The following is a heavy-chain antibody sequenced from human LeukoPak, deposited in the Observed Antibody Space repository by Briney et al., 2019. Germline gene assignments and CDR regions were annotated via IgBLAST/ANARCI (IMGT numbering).Heavy chain of an antibody. V-gene: IGHV3-21*01. D-gene: IGHD2-15*01. CDR1: GFTFSSYS. J-gene: IGHJ4*02. Sequence: GGSLRLSCAASGFTFSSYSMNWVRQAPGKGLEWVSSISSSSSYIYYADSVKGRFTISRDNAKNSLYLQMNSLRAEDTAVYYCARSVVVVAAIGYWGQGTLVTVFS. CDR2: ISSSSSYI. CDR3: ARSVVVVAAIGY.